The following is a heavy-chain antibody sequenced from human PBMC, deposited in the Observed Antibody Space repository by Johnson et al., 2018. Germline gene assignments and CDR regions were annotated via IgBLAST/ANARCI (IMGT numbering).Heavy chain of an antibody. CDR1: GFTFSSYA. CDR2: ISGSGDIT. J-gene: IGHJ1*01. D-gene: IGHD3-22*01. V-gene: IGHV3-23*04. CDR3: AKDREYGSSVYYSEYFQH. Sequence: VQLVQSGGGVVQPGRSLRLSCAASGFTFSSYAMSWVRQAPGKGLEWVSAISGSGDITYYADSVKGRLTFSRDNSKNTLYLQMNSLRAEDTAGYYCAKDREYGSSVYYSEYFQHWGQGTLVTVSS.